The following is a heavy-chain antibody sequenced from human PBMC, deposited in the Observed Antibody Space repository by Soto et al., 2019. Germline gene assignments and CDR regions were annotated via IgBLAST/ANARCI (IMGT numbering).Heavy chain of an antibody. V-gene: IGHV4-38-2*01. CDR1: GYSISSGYY. J-gene: IGHJ4*02. D-gene: IGHD6-19*01. CDR3: ARVDGGSAGAGVVAY. Sequence: SETLSLTCAVSGYSISSGYYWGWLRQPPGKGLEWIGSIYHGGSTYYNPSLKSRIIISVDTSKNQFSLKLTSVTAADTAVHYCARVDGGSAGAGVVAYWGQGTPVTVSS. CDR2: IYHGGST.